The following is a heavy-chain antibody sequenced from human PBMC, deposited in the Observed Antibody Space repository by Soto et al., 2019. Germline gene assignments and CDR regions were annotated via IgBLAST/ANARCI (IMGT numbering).Heavy chain of an antibody. V-gene: IGHV4-39*01. Sequence: SETLSLTCTVSGGSISSSSYYWGWIRQPPGKGLEWIGSIYYSGSTYYNPSLKSRVTISVDTSKNQFSLKLSSVTAADTAVYYCARQDYDSSGYSFDIWGQGTIVTVSS. CDR3: ARQDYDSSGYSFDI. CDR1: GGSISSSSYY. J-gene: IGHJ3*02. CDR2: IYYSGST. D-gene: IGHD3-22*01.